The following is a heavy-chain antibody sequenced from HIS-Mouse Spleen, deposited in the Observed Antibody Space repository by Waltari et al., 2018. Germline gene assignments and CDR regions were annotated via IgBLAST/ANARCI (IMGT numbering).Heavy chain of an antibody. D-gene: IGHD2-21*02. J-gene: IGHJ3*02. CDR2: IYYSGRT. CDR1: GGSISSSSYY. V-gene: IGHV4-39*01. CDR3: ARLRTYCGGDCYPDAFDI. Sequence: QLQLQESDPGLVKPSETLSLTCTVSGGSISSSSYYWGWIRQPPGKGLEWIGSIYYSGRTYYNPSLKSRVTISVDTSKNQFSLKLSSVTAADTAVYYCARLRTYCGGDCYPDAFDIWGQGTMVTVSS.